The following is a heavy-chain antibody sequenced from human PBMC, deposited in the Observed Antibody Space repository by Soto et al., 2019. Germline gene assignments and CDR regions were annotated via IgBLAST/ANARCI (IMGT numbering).Heavy chain of an antibody. D-gene: IGHD6-6*01. CDR2: IYYSGST. Sequence: PSETLSLTCTVSGGSISSGGYYWSWIRQHPGKGLEWIGYIYYSGSTYYNPSLKSRVTISVDTSKNQFSLKLSSVTAADTAVYYCATTENSSRVYYFDYWGQGTLVTVYS. CDR1: GGSISSGGYY. CDR3: ATTENSSRVYYFDY. J-gene: IGHJ4*02. V-gene: IGHV4-31*03.